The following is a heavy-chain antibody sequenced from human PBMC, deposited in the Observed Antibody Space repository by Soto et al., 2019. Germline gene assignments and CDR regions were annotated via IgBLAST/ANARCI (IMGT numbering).Heavy chain of an antibody. CDR3: ASGGAGSGPFTWELPDH. Sequence: QMQLVQSGAEVTKTGSSVTVSCQALGNTFSYRYLHWVRQAPRQALEWMGWIAPFSGDVHYAQKFQERVTLTRDRSINTAYMRMSSLRSEDTAIYFCASGGAGSGPFTWELPDHWGQGTLVTVSS. CDR1: GNTFSYRY. J-gene: IGHJ4*02. V-gene: IGHV1-45*03. D-gene: IGHD1-26*01. CDR2: IAPFSGDV.